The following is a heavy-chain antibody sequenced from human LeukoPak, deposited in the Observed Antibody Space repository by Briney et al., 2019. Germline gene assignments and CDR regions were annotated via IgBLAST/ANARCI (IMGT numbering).Heavy chain of an antibody. V-gene: IGHV3-74*01. Sequence: GGSLRLSCAVSGFTFSSYWMHWVLQAPGKGLVWVSRINSDGSSTSYADSVKGRFSISRDNAKNTLYLQMNSLRAEDTAVYYCARGIAAPGRDYWGQGTLVTVSS. CDR3: ARGIAAPGRDY. D-gene: IGHD6-13*01. CDR1: GFTFSSYW. J-gene: IGHJ4*02. CDR2: INSDGSST.